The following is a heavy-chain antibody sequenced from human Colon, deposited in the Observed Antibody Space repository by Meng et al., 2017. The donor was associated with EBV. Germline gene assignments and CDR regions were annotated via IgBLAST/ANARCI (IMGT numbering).Heavy chain of an antibody. CDR1: GGSISSVYW. J-gene: IGHJ4*02. Sequence: QLQAAGPGLVKPSETLSLTRAVSGGSISSVYWWTWVRQSPGKGLEWIGEIYHSGSTNYNPSLKSRVTISVDKSKNQFSLKLTSVTAADTAVYYCARGGYYSFDYWGQRTLVTVSS. V-gene: IGHV4-4*02. CDR3: ARGGYYSFDY. CDR2: IYHSGST. D-gene: IGHD5-18*01.